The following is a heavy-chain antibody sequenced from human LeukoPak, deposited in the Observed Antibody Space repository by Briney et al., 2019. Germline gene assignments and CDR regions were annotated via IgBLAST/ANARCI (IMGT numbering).Heavy chain of an antibody. CDR2: INWNGAST. D-gene: IGHD6-6*01. CDR3: ARAVCPTIKFCDSSYFMDV. Sequence: PGGSLRLSCAASGFSFDDLGMTWVRQVPGKGLEWVAGINWNGASTGYADSVRGRFTISRDNAKSSLYLQMNSLRAEDTALYYCARAVCPTIKFCDSSYFMDVWGKGTTVNVS. V-gene: IGHV3-20*04. CDR1: GFSFDDLG. J-gene: IGHJ6*03.